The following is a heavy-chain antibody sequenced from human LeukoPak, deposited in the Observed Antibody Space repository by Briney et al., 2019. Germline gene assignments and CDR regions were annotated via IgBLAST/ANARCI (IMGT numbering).Heavy chain of an antibody. Sequence: GSLRLSCAASGFTVSGHYVNWVRQPPGKGLEWIGSIYYSGSTYYNPSLKSRVTISVDTSKNQFSLKLSSVTAADTAVYYCATSYDYGDYPSSFDYWGQGTLVTVSS. J-gene: IGHJ4*02. CDR3: ATSYDYGDYPSSFDY. CDR1: GFTVSGHY. D-gene: IGHD4-17*01. V-gene: IGHV4-38-2*01. CDR2: IYYSGST.